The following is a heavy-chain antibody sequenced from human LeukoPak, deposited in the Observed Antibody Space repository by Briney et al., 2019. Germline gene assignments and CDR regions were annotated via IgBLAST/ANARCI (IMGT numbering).Heavy chain of an antibody. D-gene: IGHD3-10*01. J-gene: IGHJ4*02. Sequence: SGGSLRLSCAACGFTFRNYVIHWVRQAPGKGLEWVAVTSSDLNVKLYADSVKGRFTISRDNSRSTLYLQMNSLRPEDTAIYYCAREGYYGSGSPPSLYFDYWGQGTLVTVSS. CDR1: GFTFRNYV. CDR3: AREGYYGSGSPPSLYFDY. V-gene: IGHV3-30-3*01. CDR2: TSSDLNVK.